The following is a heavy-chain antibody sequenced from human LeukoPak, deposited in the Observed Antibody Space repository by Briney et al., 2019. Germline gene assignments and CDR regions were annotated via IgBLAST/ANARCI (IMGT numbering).Heavy chain of an antibody. CDR1: GFTFSSYE. CDR2: ISSSGTTV. V-gene: IGHV3-48*03. CDR3: ARLGYCSGPSCASYYYYGVDV. D-gene: IGHD2-2*03. Sequence: PGGSLRLSCAASGFTFSSYEMNWVRQAPGKGLEWVSYISSSGTTVHYADSVKGRFTISRDNANKSLYLQMNNLRGEDTAVYYCARLGYCSGPSCASYYYYGVDVWGKGTTVTVSS. J-gene: IGHJ6*04.